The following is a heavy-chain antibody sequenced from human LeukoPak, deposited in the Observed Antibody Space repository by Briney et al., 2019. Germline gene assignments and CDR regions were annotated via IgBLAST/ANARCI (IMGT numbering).Heavy chain of an antibody. Sequence: SVKVSCKASGGTFSSYAISWVRQAPGQGLEWMGRIIPILGIANYAQKFQGRVTITADKSTSTAYMELSSLRSEDTAVYYCARDMAAAGGGMGAFDIWGQGTMVTVSS. CDR2: IIPILGIA. V-gene: IGHV1-69*04. CDR3: ARDMAAAGGGMGAFDI. CDR1: GGTFSSYA. J-gene: IGHJ3*02. D-gene: IGHD6-13*01.